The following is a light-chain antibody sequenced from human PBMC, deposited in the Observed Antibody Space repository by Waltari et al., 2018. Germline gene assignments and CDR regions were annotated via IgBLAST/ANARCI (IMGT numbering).Light chain of an antibody. V-gene: IGLV2-14*01. CDR1: SSDVGHYNY. Sequence: QSALTQPPSVSGTPGQSITISCTGTSSDVGHYNYVSWYQQHSGKAPKLIIYEVSHRPSGVSDRFSASKSGNTASLTITGLQTEDEADYYCSSFTTSHTLLFGGGTKLTV. J-gene: IGLJ2*01. CDR2: EVS. CDR3: SSFTTSHTLL.